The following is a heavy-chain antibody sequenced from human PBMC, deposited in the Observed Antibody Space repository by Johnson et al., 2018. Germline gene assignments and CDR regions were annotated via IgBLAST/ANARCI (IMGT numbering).Heavy chain of an antibody. CDR1: GFTFSDYY. CDR2: ISSSGRTI. V-gene: IGHV3-11*01. D-gene: IGHD2-2*01. J-gene: IGHJ3*02. Sequence: QVQLQESGGGVVQPGRSXRLSCAASGFTFSDYYMSWIRQAPGKGLEWVSYISSSGRTIYYADSVKGRFTISRDNTKNSLSLQLNSLRAEDTAVYSGARPHCSSTSCYSRGDAFDIWGQGTMVTVSS. CDR3: ARPHCSSTSCYSRGDAFDI.